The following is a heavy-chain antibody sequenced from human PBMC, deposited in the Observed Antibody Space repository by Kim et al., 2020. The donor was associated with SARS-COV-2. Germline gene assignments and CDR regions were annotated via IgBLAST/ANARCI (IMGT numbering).Heavy chain of an antibody. CDR1: GYTFTGYY. V-gene: IGHV1-2*02. Sequence: ASVKVSCKASGYTFTGYYMHWVRQAPGQGLEWMGWINPNSGGTNYAQKFQGRVTMTRDTSISTAYMELSRLRSDDTAVYYCARDSGSTIFDENYFDYWGQGTLVTVSS. D-gene: IGHD3-3*01. J-gene: IGHJ4*02. CDR3: ARDSGSTIFDENYFDY. CDR2: INPNSGGT.